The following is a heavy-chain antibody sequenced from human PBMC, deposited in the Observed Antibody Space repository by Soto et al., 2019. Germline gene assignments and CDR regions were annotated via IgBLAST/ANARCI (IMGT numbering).Heavy chain of an antibody. CDR2: IWYRGRDI. CDR3: ARGQGGQSGNFIFDN. J-gene: IGHJ4*02. D-gene: IGHD1-26*01. CDR1: GFTFSDSG. Sequence: QPXGSRRFSCAAPGFTFSDSGLHWVRQAPGKGLEWVAVIWYRGRDIFYADSVKGRFTISRDNSKNTLYLQLNSLRAEDTAVYYCARGQGGQSGNFIFDNWGQGTLVTVSS. V-gene: IGHV3-33*01.